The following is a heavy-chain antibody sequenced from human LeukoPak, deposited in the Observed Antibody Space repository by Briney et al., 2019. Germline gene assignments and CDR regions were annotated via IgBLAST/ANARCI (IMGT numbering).Heavy chain of an antibody. D-gene: IGHD6-6*01. J-gene: IGHJ4*02. Sequence: GGSLRLSCAASGFTFSSYSMNWVRQAPGKGLEWVSSISSSSSYIYYADSVKGRFTISRDNAKNSLYLQMNSLRAEDTAVYYCAKAIHSSSSGVVDYWGQGTLVTVSS. CDR2: ISSSSSYI. V-gene: IGHV3-21*01. CDR1: GFTFSSYS. CDR3: AKAIHSSSSGVVDY.